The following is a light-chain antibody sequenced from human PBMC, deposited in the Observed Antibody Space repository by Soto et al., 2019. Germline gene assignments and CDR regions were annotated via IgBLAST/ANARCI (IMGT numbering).Light chain of an antibody. J-gene: IGLJ1*01. CDR3: SSYTIGSTYV. Sequence: QSVLTQPASASASPGQSITISCTGTSSDVGTYDDASWYRQHPGKAPRLLIYEVTNRPSGVSNRFSGSKSGDTASLTISGLQAEDEGDYYCSSYTIGSTYVFGSGTKVTVL. CDR1: SSDVGTYDD. CDR2: EVT. V-gene: IGLV2-14*01.